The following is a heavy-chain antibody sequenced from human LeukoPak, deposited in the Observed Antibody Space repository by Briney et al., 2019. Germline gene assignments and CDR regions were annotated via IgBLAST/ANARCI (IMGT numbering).Heavy chain of an antibody. J-gene: IGHJ6*04. CDR3: AVLFGSDMDV. V-gene: IGHV1-8*03. Sequence: ASVKVSCKASGYTFTSYDINCVRQAAGHGLGWRGWMNPNSGNTGYAQKFQGRVTITRNTSISTAYMELSSLRSEDTAVYYCAVLFGSDMDVWGKGTTVTVSS. CDR2: MNPNSGNT. D-gene: IGHD3-10*02. CDR1: GYTFTSYD.